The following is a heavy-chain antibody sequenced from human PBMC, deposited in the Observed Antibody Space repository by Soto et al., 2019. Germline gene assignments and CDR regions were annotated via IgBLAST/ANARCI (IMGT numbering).Heavy chain of an antibody. CDR3: ARQTYYGSGSYPGHFDY. Sequence: PSETLSLTCSVSGVSISSSDYYWAWIRQPPGKGLEWIGSIYYSGSTYYNPSLKSRVTISVDTSKNQFSLKLSSVTAADTAVYYCARQTYYGSGSYPGHFDYWGQGTLVTVSS. J-gene: IGHJ4*02. CDR1: GVSISSSDYY. V-gene: IGHV4-39*01. D-gene: IGHD3-10*01. CDR2: IYYSGST.